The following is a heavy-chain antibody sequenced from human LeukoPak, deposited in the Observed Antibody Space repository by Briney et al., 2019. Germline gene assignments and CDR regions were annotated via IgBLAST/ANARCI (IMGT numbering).Heavy chain of an antibody. D-gene: IGHD3-16*02. V-gene: IGHV1-8*01. CDR3: ARSRARSLVRGFDP. J-gene: IGHJ5*02. CDR2: MDPNSDNT. Sequence: ASVKVSCKASGYTFTSYDINWVRQATGQGLEWMGWMDPNSDNTDYAQKLQGRVTMTRNTSISTAYMELSSLRSEDTAVYFCARSRARSLVRGFDPWGQGTPVTVSS. CDR1: GYTFTSYD.